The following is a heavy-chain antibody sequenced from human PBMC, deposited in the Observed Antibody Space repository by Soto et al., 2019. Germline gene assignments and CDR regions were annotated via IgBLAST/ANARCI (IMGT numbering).Heavy chain of an antibody. CDR3: ARDPAAAGTFDY. Sequence: QVQLRESGPGLAKPSGTLFLTCAVSSGSVNSSNWWSWVRQPPGKGLEWIGEIYHGGSANYNPSLRSRVTMSVDKSKNQVFLQLSSVTAADTAVYYCARDPAAAGTFDYWGQGTLVTVSS. V-gene: IGHV4-4*02. J-gene: IGHJ4*02. CDR1: SGSVNSSNW. D-gene: IGHD6-13*01. CDR2: IYHGGSA.